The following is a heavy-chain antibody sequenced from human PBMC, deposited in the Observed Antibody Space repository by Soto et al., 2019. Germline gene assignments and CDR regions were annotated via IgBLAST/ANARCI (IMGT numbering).Heavy chain of an antibody. Sequence: QVQLVQSGAEVKKPGASVKVSCKTSGYTFTSYGLSWVRQAPGQWLEWMGWINGYTGNTNYAQKFQGRVTMTTDTSTNTAYLDLWTLISDDTAVYYCARSWVTGKGGMDVWGQGTTVTVSS. CDR1: GYTFTSYG. V-gene: IGHV1-18*01. D-gene: IGHD3-16*01. J-gene: IGHJ6*02. CDR2: INGYTGNT. CDR3: ARSWVTGKGGMDV.